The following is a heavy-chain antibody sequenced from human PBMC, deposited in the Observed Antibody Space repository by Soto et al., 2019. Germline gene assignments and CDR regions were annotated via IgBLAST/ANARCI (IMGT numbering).Heavy chain of an antibody. V-gene: IGHV4-31*02. CDR2: IYYSGST. CDR3: AIEKDGRSTRCSWFGP. D-gene: IGHD2-2*01. Sequence: SQTHPFTWTVSDGCISRGGYYCSWIRQYPGKCLEWIGYIYYSGSTYYNPSLKSRLTISIDSSQNQFSLTLSSVTAADTAVSYSAIEKDGRSTRCSWFGPWGLRTLVTVSS. CDR1: DGCISRGGYY. J-gene: IGHJ5*02.